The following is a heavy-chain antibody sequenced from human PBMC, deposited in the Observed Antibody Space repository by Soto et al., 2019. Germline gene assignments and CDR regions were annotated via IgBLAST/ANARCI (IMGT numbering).Heavy chain of an antibody. Sequence: QVQLQESGPGLVKPSETLSLTCTVSGGSFSSYSWSWLRQSQGKGLEWIGLFSYSGRTDYTSSLKSRVNISVESSKKQFSLKLRSVAAADTALYYCARMVRGVPYFFDDWGQGTQVTVS. J-gene: IGHJ4*02. D-gene: IGHD3-10*01. CDR1: GGSFSSYS. V-gene: IGHV4-59*01. CDR3: ARMVRGVPYFFDD. CDR2: FSYSGRT.